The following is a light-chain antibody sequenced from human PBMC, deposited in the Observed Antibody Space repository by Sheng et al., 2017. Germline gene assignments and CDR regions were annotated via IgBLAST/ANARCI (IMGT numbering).Light chain of an antibody. CDR2: DAS. V-gene: IGKV3-15*01. Sequence: EIVLTQSPGTLSLSPGERATLSCRASQSVHSSYLAWYQQKPGQPPRLLIYDASARATGVPARFSGSGSGTEFALTISSLRSEDFAVYWCQQYNNWRTFGQGTRLE. CDR1: QSVHSSY. J-gene: IGKJ2*01. CDR3: QQYNNWRT.